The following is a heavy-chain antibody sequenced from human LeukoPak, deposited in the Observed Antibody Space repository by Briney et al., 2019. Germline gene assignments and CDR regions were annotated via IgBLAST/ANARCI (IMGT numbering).Heavy chain of an antibody. V-gene: IGHV3-30*04. J-gene: IGHJ5*02. Sequence: GGSLRLSCAASRFTFSSYAMHWVRQAPGKGLEWVAVISYDGGNKYYADSVKGRFTISRDNSKNTLYLQMNSLRAEDTAVYYCARERITPNWFDPWGQGTLVAVSS. D-gene: IGHD5-24*01. CDR3: ARERITPNWFDP. CDR2: ISYDGGNK. CDR1: RFTFSSYA.